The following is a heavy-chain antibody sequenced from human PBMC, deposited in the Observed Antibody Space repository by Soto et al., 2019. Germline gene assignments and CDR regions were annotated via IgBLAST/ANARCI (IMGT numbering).Heavy chain of an antibody. Sequence: ASVKVSCKASGYTFTSYYINWVRQATGQGLEWMGWMNPNSGNTGYAQKFQGRVTMTRNTSISTAYMELSSLRSEDTAVYYCARELAAVAATNWFDPWGQGTLVTVSS. V-gene: IGHV1-8*01. D-gene: IGHD6-19*01. CDR3: ARELAAVAATNWFDP. CDR2: MNPNSGNT. CDR1: GYTFTSYY. J-gene: IGHJ5*02.